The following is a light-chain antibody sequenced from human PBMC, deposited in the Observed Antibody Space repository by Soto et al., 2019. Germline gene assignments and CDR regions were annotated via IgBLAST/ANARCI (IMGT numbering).Light chain of an antibody. CDR2: AAS. CDR1: QSIRGY. CDR3: QQTYRTPLT. V-gene: IGKV1-39*01. Sequence: DIQMTQSPSSLSASVGDRVTVTCRASQSIRGYLNLYQQKPGEAPKLLIYAASSLHSGVPSRFSGSGSGTDFTLTISSLHPEDFATYSFQQTYRTPLTFGGGTKVEIK. J-gene: IGKJ4*01.